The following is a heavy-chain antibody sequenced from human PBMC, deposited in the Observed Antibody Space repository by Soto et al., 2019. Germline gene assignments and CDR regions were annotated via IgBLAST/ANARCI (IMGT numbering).Heavy chain of an antibody. J-gene: IGHJ4*02. Sequence: QVQLVQSGAEVKKPGASVKVSCKASGYTFTSYGISWVRQAPGQGLEWMGWISAYNGNTNYAQKLQGRVTMTTDTPTSEADMAQRTLRSHDTAVYYCARHWAAAGTFDYWGQGTLVTVSS. CDR2: ISAYNGNT. CDR1: GYTFTSYG. V-gene: IGHV1-18*01. CDR3: ARHWAAAGTFDY. D-gene: IGHD6-13*01.